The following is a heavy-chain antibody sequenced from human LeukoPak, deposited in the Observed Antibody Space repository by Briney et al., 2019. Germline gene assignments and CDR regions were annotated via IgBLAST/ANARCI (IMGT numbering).Heavy chain of an antibody. J-gene: IGHJ4*02. CDR3: ARRRRSIAVAGTGGYFDY. CDR2: INHSGST. V-gene: IGHV4-34*01. CDR1: GGPFSGYY. D-gene: IGHD6-19*01. Sequence: SETLSLTCAVYGGPFSGYYWRWIRQPPGKGLEWIGEINHSGSTNYNPSLKSRVTISVDTSKNQFSLKLSSVTAADTAVYYCARRRRSIAVAGTGGYFDYWGQGTLVTVSS.